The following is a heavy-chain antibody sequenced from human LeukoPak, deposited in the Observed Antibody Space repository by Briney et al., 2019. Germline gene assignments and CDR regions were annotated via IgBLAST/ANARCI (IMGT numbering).Heavy chain of an antibody. V-gene: IGHV1-2*02. CDR2: INPNSGGT. Sequence: ASVKVPCKASGYTFTGYYMHWVRQAPGQGLEWMGWINPNSGGTNYAQKFQGRVTMTRDTSISTAYMELSRLRSDDTAVYYCARDRGIDYYGSGSYYRHYYYYMDVWGKGTTVTVSS. CDR1: GYTFTGYY. CDR3: ARDRGIDYYGSGSYYRHYYYYMDV. J-gene: IGHJ6*03. D-gene: IGHD3-10*01.